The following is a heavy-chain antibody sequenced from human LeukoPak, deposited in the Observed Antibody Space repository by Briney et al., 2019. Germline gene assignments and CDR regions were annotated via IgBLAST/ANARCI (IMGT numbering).Heavy chain of an antibody. V-gene: IGHV1-8*01. CDR1: GYTFSNYD. J-gene: IGHJ4*02. CDR3: ARGSPGYSSGWHVAY. Sequence: GASVKVSCMASGYTFSNYDINWVRQSTGQGLEWMGWMNPNNGNTGYAQKFQGRVTMTRNTSISTAYMELSSLRSEDTAVYFCARGSPGYSSGWHVAYWGQGTLVTVSS. CDR2: MNPNNGNT. D-gene: IGHD6-19*01.